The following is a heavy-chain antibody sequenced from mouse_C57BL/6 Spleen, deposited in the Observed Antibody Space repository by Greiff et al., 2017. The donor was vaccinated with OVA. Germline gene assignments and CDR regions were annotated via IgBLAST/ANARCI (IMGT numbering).Heavy chain of an antibody. D-gene: IGHD1-1*01. Sequence: DVKLVESGGGLVKPGGSLKLSCAASGFTFSSYAMSWVRQTPEKRLEWVATISDGGSYTYYPDNVKGRFTISRDNAKNNLYLQMSHLKSEDTAMYYCAREFFTTVVATGYFDYWGQGTTLTVSS. J-gene: IGHJ2*01. CDR2: ISDGGSYT. CDR1: GFTFSSYA. CDR3: AREFFTTVVATGYFDY. V-gene: IGHV5-4*01.